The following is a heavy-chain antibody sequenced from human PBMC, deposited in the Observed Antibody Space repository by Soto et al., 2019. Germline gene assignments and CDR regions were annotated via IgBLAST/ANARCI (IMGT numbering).Heavy chain of an antibody. J-gene: IGHJ6*02. D-gene: IGHD1-26*01. CDR3: ARGLKGKRELLRPDVNYYYGMDV. CDR1: GGTFSSYA. CDR2: IIPIFGTA. Sequence: GASVKVSCKASGGTFSSYASSWVRQAPGQGLEWMGGIIPIFGTANYAQKFQGRVTITADESTSTAYMELSSLRSEDTAVYYCARGLKGKRELLRPDVNYYYGMDVWGQGTTVTVSS. V-gene: IGHV1-69*13.